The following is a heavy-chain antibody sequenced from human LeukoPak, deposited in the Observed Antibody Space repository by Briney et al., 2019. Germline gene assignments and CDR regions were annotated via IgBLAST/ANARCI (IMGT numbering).Heavy chain of an antibody. CDR1: GYTFTGYY. Sequence: ASVKVSCKASGYTFTGYYMHWVRQAPGQGLEWMGWINPNSGGTNYAQKFQGRVTMTRDTSISTAYMELSRLRSEDTAVYYCARGSPYTGSYLDYWGQGALVTVSS. V-gene: IGHV1-2*02. CDR3: ARGSPYTGSYLDY. CDR2: INPNSGGT. J-gene: IGHJ4*02. D-gene: IGHD1-26*01.